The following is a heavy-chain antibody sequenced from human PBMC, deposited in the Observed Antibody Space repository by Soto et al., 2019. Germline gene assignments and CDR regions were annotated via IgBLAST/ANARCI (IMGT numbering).Heavy chain of an antibody. CDR1: GFSFSTYG. D-gene: IGHD2-15*01. V-gene: IGHV3-33*01. CDR3: ARDTSAGSDY. CDR2: IWHNGNNK. Sequence: QVQLVESGGRVIQPGTSLRLSCAVSGFSFSTYGMPWVRQAPGKGLEWVAVIWHNGNNKYYADSVKGRFTISRDNSKNTLFLQMNSLRAEDTAVYYCARDTSAGSDYWGQGTLVTVSS. J-gene: IGHJ4*02.